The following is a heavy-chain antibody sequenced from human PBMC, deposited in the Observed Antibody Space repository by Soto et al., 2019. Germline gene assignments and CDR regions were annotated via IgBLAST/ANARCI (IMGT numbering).Heavy chain of an antibody. Sequence: QVQLVESGGGVVQPGRSLRLSCAASGFTFSSYGMHWVRQAPGKGLEWVAVIWYDGSNKYYADSVKGRFTISRDNSXNXLXPQMNSLRAEDTAVYYCARVHKAYSSGWFPSQAFDYWGQGTLVTVSS. CDR1: GFTFSSYG. CDR2: IWYDGSNK. J-gene: IGHJ4*02. D-gene: IGHD6-19*01. V-gene: IGHV3-33*01. CDR3: ARVHKAYSSGWFPSQAFDY.